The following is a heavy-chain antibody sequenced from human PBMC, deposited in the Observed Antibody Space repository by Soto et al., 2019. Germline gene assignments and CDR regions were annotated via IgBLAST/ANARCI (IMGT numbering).Heavy chain of an antibody. V-gene: IGHV3-73*01. J-gene: IGHJ4*02. Sequence: GGSLRLSCAASGFNFSGSVIHWVRQASGKGLEWVGRIRIRANNFATGYAASVTGRFTISRDDSKNTAYLQMNSLQSDDTAVYYCSRLVVWGQGSLVTVSS. CDR2: IRIRANNFAT. CDR1: GFNFSGSV. CDR3: SRLVV. D-gene: IGHD2-15*01.